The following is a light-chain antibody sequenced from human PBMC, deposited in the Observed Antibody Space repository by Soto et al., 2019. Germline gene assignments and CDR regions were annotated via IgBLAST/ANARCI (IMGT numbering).Light chain of an antibody. CDR2: EVT. Sequence: QSVLTQPASVSGSPGQSITISCTGTSSDIVGYNPVSWYQQHPGRAPRLIIYEVTNRPSGVSNRFSASKSGNTASLTISGLQAEDEADYYCTSYTPIVTLGSVFGTGTKVTVL. J-gene: IGLJ1*01. CDR1: SSDIVGYNP. CDR3: TSYTPIVTLGSV. V-gene: IGLV2-14*01.